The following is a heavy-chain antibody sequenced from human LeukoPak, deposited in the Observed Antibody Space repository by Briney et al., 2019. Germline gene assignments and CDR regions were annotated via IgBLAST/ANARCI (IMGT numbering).Heavy chain of an antibody. V-gene: IGHV3-23*01. Sequence: QTGGSLRLSCTASGFTFGDYAMTWVRQAPGKGLEWVSTISTNGGSTYYADSVKGRFTISRDNSKNMLHLQMNSLRAEDTAVYYCAKGRLVVTATDYWGQGTLVTVSS. D-gene: IGHD2-15*01. CDR1: GFTFGDYA. CDR3: AKGRLVVTATDY. J-gene: IGHJ4*02. CDR2: ISTNGGST.